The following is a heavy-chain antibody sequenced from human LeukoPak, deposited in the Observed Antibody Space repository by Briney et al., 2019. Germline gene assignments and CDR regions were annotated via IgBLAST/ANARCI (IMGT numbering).Heavy chain of an antibody. CDR3: ARLRVSGSYLYYFDY. Sequence: SETLSLTCTVSGGSISSYYWSWFRQPPGKGLEWIGYILTSGTTNYNPSLKSRVTISVDTSKNQFSLKLSSVTAADTAVYYCARLRVSGSYLYYFDYWGQGTLVTVSS. J-gene: IGHJ4*02. V-gene: IGHV4-4*09. CDR2: ILTSGTT. CDR1: GGSISSYY. D-gene: IGHD1-26*01.